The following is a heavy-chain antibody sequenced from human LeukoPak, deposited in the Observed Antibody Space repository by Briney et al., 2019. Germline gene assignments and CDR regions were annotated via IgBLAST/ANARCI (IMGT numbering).Heavy chain of an antibody. V-gene: IGHV5-51*01. CDR2: IYPHDSDT. CDR1: GYSFTNYW. CDR3: ARGIVVVSATNAFDI. J-gene: IGHJ3*02. Sequence: GDSLKISCQSSGYSFTNYWIGWVRQMPGKGLEWMGIIYPHDSDTRYSPSFQGQVTISADKSINTAFLQWNSLKASGTAMYYCARGIVVVSATNAFDIWGLGTMVTVSS. D-gene: IGHD2-15*01.